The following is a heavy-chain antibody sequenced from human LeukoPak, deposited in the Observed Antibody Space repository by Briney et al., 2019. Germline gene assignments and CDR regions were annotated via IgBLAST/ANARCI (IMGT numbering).Heavy chain of an antibody. CDR3: ARVRNYLQPGGYFDY. D-gene: IGHD1-1*01. Sequence: SVKVSCKASGGTFSSYAISWVRQAPGQGLEWMGGIISIFGTANYAQKFQGRVTITADESTSTAYMELSSLRSEDTAVYYCARVRNYLQPGGYFDYWGQGTLVTVSS. J-gene: IGHJ4*02. CDR1: GGTFSSYA. V-gene: IGHV1-69*01. CDR2: IISIFGTA.